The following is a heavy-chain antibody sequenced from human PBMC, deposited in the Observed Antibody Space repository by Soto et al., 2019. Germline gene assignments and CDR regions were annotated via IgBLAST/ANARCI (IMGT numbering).Heavy chain of an antibody. CDR3: ARTPTRGASAWLDP. V-gene: IGHV4-34*01. CDR2: IHLSGRG. Sequence: QVQLQQWGSGLLKPSATLSLTCAIYGGSFSDYYCHWIRQSPGTGLEWMGEIHLSGRGNFTPSLKSRTCLAMDTSRNQFFLSLRSGTAADTAVFFCARTPTRGASAWLDPWGRGHLVTVSS. D-gene: IGHD1-26*01. J-gene: IGHJ5*02. CDR1: GGSFSDYY.